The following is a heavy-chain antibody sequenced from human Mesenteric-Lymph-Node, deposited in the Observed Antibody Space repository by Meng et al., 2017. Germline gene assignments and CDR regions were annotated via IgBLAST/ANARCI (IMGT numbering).Heavy chain of an antibody. J-gene: IGHJ4*02. CDR1: GFSVSSYT. CDR3: ARGPEENFRHYGSGRFES. CDR2: MSGTTSDI. D-gene: IGHD3-10*01. Sequence: GESLKISCAVSGFSVSSYTMNWVRRAPGKGLEWVSSMSGTTSDIHYADSVKGRFTIFRDNAKNSLYLQMNSLRAEDTAVYYCARGPEENFRHYGSGRFESWGQGTLVTVSS. V-gene: IGHV3-21*01.